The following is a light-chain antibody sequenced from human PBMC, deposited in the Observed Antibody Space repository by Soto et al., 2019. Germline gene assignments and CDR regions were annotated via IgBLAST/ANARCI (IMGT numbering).Light chain of an antibody. CDR3: MQGTHWPPYT. CDR2: KVS. CDR1: QSLAYSDGNTY. Sequence: VVMTQSPLSLPVTLGQPASISCRSSQSLAYSDGNTYLNWFQQRPGQSPRRLIYKVSNRDSGVPDTFSGSGSGTDFTLKISRVEADDVGVYYCMQGTHWPPYTFGQGTKLEIK. V-gene: IGKV2-30*01. J-gene: IGKJ2*01.